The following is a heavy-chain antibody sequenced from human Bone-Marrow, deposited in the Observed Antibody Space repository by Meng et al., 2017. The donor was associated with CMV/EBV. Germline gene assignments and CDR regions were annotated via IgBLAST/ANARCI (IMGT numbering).Heavy chain of an antibody. D-gene: IGHD1-26*01. CDR3: ARRLRLDLGDYYYYGMDV. V-gene: IGHV1-18*01. J-gene: IGHJ6*02. CDR2: ISAYNGNT. CDR1: GYTFTSYG. Sequence: ASVKVSCKASGYTFTSYGISWVRQAPGQGLEWMGWISAYNGNTNYAQKLQGRVTMTTDTSTSTAYMELSRLRSDDTAVYYCARRLRLDLGDYYYYGMDVWGQGTTVTVSS.